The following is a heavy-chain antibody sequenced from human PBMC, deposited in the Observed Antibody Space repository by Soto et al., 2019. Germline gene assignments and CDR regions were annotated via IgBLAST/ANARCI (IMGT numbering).Heavy chain of an antibody. CDR1: GGTFSSYT. V-gene: IGHV1-69*02. J-gene: IGHJ6*01. CDR3: GSDGDDGSEHYGGGV. CDR2: IIPILGIA. D-gene: IGHD3-10*01. Sequence: QVQLVQSGAEVKKPGSSVKVSCKASGGTFSSYTISWVRQAPGQGLEWMGRIIPILGIANYAQKFQGSVTITVANATGAAYIELSSLGSEGTAVWYGGSDGDDGSEHYGGGVWGRGSTVTVSS.